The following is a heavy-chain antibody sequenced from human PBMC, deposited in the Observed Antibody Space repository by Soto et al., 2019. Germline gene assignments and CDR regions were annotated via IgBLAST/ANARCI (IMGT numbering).Heavy chain of an antibody. CDR2: ITPSGGGT. Sequence: QVQLVQAGAEVKKPGASVKVSCKASGYTFTTYYMHWVRQAPAQGLEWMGVITPSGGGTSYAQKFQGRVTMTRDTSTTTRYMELSRLRSEDTAVYYCAIYTRSSNGDYWGQGPLVTVSS. CDR1: GYTFTTYY. V-gene: IGHV1-46*01. D-gene: IGHD2-2*02. J-gene: IGHJ4*02. CDR3: AIYTRSSNGDY.